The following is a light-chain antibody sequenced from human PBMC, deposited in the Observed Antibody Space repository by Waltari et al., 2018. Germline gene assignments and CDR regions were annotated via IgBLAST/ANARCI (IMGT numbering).Light chain of an antibody. CDR3: QMYVRLPVT. J-gene: IGKJ1*01. CDR2: GAS. CDR1: QSVGTY. V-gene: IGKV3-20*01. Sequence: EIVLTQSPGTLSLSPGERAALSCRVSQSVGTYIAWYQQKPGQAPRLLIFGASNRATGIPDRFSGSGSGTDFSLTISRLEPEDFAVYYCQMYVRLPVTFGHGTRVEIK.